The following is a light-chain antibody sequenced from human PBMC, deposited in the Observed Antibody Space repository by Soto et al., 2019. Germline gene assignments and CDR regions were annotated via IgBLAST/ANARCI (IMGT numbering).Light chain of an antibody. Sequence: EIVLTQSPGTLSLSPGERATLSCRGSQSVTRSYLAWYQQKPGQAPRLLIYGASSRATGIPDRFSGSGSGTPFTLTITRPDPEDRPVYYRPQYGSPPRTFGQGTKVE. CDR3: PQYGSPPRT. CDR1: QSVTRSY. CDR2: GAS. V-gene: IGKV3-20*01. J-gene: IGKJ1*01.